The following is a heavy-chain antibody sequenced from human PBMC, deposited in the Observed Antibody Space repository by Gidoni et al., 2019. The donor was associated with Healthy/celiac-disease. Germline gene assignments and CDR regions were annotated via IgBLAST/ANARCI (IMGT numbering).Heavy chain of an antibody. CDR2: IYPGDADT. CDR3: ARAGYSYGYLAAFDI. J-gene: IGHJ3*02. D-gene: IGHD5-18*01. Sequence: EVQLVQSGAVVKKPRVSLKISCKGSGYRFTSYWIGWVRQMPGKGLEWMGIIYPGDADTRYSPSFQGQVTISADKSISTAYLQWSSLKASDTAMYYCARAGYSYGYLAAFDIWGQGTMVTVSS. V-gene: IGHV5-51*01. CDR1: GYRFTSYW.